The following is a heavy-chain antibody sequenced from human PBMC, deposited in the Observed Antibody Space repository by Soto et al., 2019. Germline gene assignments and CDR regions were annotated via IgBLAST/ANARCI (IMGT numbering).Heavy chain of an antibody. J-gene: IGHJ6*03. V-gene: IGHV4-34*01. CDR3: ARGLQLPRGSSSWYDRHYYMDV. CDR1: GGSFSGYY. CDR2: INHSGST. D-gene: IGHD6-13*01. Sequence: SETLSLTCAVYGGSFSGYYWSWIRQPPGKGLEWIGEINHSGSTNYNPSLKSRVTISVDTSKNQFSLKLSSVTAADTAVYYCARGLQLPRGSSSWYDRHYYMDVWGKGTTVTVSS.